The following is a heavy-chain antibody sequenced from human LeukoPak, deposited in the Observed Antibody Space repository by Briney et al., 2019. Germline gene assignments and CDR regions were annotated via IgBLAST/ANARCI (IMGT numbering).Heavy chain of an antibody. Sequence: SQTLSLTCTVSGGSISSGGYYWSWIRQPPGKGLEWIGYIYHSGSTYYNPSLKSRVTIPVDRSKNQFSLKLSSVTAADTAVYYCARDVAAAGTNYFDYWGQGTLVTVSS. D-gene: IGHD6-13*01. CDR3: ARDVAAAGTNYFDY. CDR1: GGSISSGGYY. V-gene: IGHV4-30-2*01. J-gene: IGHJ4*02. CDR2: IYHSGST.